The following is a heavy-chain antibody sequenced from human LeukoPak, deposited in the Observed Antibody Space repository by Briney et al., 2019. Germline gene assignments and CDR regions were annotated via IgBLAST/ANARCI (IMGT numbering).Heavy chain of an antibody. CDR1: GFTFSSYG. CDR2: ISYDGSNK. J-gene: IGHJ4*02. V-gene: IGHV3-30*18. D-gene: IGHD3-22*01. Sequence: GGSLRLSCAASGFTFSSYGMHWVRQAPGKGLEWVPVISYDGSNKYYADSVKGRFTISRDNSKNTLYLQMNSLRAEDTAVCYCAKDLRYYDSSGYSDYWGQATLVTVSS. CDR3: AKDLRYYDSSGYSDY.